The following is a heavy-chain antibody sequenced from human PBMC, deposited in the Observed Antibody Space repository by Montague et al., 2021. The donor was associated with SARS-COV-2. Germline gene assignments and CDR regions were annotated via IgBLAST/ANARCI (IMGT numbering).Heavy chain of an antibody. V-gene: IGHV4-61*02. CDR1: GGSISNRGYY. CDR2: IYVDGST. Sequence: TLSLTCTVSGGSISNRGYYWSWIRQPAGKGLEWIGRIYVDGSTNYNPSLKSRVTISIDTSKRYFSLRLNFLTATDTAVYYCARGHIFGPGARGFEHWGQGTLVTVAS. D-gene: IGHD1-26*01. J-gene: IGHJ4*02. CDR3: ARGHIFGPGARGFEH.